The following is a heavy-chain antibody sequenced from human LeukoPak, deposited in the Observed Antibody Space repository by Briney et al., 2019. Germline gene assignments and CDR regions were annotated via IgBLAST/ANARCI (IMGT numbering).Heavy chain of an antibody. V-gene: IGHV3-23*01. CDR3: AKDVVDIYSSSWLWYFDQ. J-gene: IGHJ4*02. D-gene: IGHD6-13*01. CDR2: ITGSAAIT. CDR1: GFTFSNAW. Sequence: GGSLRLSCAASGFTFSNAWMSWVRQAPGKGLEWVSAITGSAAITYYADSVRGRFTISRDNSRNTMYLQMNSLTPEDTAVYYCAKDVVDIYSSSWLWYFDQWGQGTLVTVSS.